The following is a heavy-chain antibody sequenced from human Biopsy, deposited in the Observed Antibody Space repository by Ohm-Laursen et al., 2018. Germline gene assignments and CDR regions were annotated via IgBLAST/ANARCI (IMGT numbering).Heavy chain of an antibody. Sequence: SDTLSLTCTVSGDSVSSGSFYWTWIRQPPGQGLEYIGYIYDRGSTANYNPSLESRVTMSVDMPKNQFSLKLRSVTAADTAIYYCARGMRSSGWPYFDSWGQGTLVTVSS. CDR3: ARGMRSSGWPYFDS. J-gene: IGHJ4*02. CDR2: IYDRGSTA. D-gene: IGHD6-19*01. CDR1: GDSVSSGSFY. V-gene: IGHV4-61*01.